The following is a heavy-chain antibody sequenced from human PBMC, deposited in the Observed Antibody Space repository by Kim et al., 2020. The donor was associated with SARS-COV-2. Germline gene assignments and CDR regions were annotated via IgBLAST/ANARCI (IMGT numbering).Heavy chain of an antibody. CDR2: IIPIFGTA. CDR3: ARGEGFGELLSLLYYYYGMDV. V-gene: IGHV1-69*13. Sequence: SVKVSCKASGGTFSSYAISWVRQAPGQGLEWMGGIIPIFGTANYAQKFQGRVTITADESTSTAYMELSSLRSEDTAVYYCARGEGFGELLSLLYYYYGMDVWGQGTTVTVSS. J-gene: IGHJ6*02. CDR1: GGTFSSYA. D-gene: IGHD3-10*01.